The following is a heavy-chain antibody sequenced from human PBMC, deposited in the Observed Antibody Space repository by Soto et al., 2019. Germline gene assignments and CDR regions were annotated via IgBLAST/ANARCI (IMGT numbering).Heavy chain of an antibody. CDR1: GGPMSSTSYF. D-gene: IGHD3-3*01. CDR3: ASHPRGFWRGYYHYFDY. V-gene: IGHV4-39*01. CDR2: TYYSGST. Sequence: ELLSVGCTVSGGPMSSTSYFVGWIRQPPGKGLEWIGSTYYSGSTYYNPSLKSRITISVDTSKNQFSLKLSSVNAADTAVYYCASHPRGFWRGYYHYFDYWGQGTLVTVYS. J-gene: IGHJ4*02.